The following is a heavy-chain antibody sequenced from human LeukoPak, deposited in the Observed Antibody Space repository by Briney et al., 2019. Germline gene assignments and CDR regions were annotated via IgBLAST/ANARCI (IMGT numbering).Heavy chain of an antibody. CDR3: ARDFLWGSGSR. V-gene: IGHV3-21*01. CDR2: ISSSSSYI. CDR1: GFTFSSYS. D-gene: IGHD3-10*01. Sequence: GGSLRLSCAASGFTFSSYSMNWVRQAPGKGLEWVSSISSSSSYIYYADSVKGRFTISRDNAKNSLFLQMNSLRAEDTAAYYCARDFLWGSGSRWGQGTLVTVSS. J-gene: IGHJ4*02.